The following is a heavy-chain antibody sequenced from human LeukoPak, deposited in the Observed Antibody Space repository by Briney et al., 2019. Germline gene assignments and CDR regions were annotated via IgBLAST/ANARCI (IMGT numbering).Heavy chain of an antibody. CDR3: ARVGVVGATHWFDP. Sequence: SETLSLTCAVYGGSFSGHYWSWIRQSPGKGLEWIGEINHSGSTNYNPSLKSRVTISVDTSKNQFSLKLSSVTAADTAVYYCARVGVVGATHWFDPWGQGTLVTVSS. D-gene: IGHD1-26*01. CDR1: GGSFSGHY. J-gene: IGHJ5*02. V-gene: IGHV4-34*01. CDR2: INHSGST.